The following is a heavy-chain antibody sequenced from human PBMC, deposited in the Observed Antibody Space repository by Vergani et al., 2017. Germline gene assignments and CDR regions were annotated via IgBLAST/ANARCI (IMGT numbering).Heavy chain of an antibody. J-gene: IGHJ4*02. CDR3: ARTSTGYYYGSGSSDFDY. D-gene: IGHD3-10*01. Sequence: EVQLVESGGGLVQPGGSLKLSCAASGFRFSGSAMHWVRQASGKGLEWVGRISSKANNYATVYAASVKGRFTISRDDSQNTAYLQMNSLKTEDTAVYYCARTSTGYYYGSGSSDFDYWGQGTLVTVSS. V-gene: IGHV3-73*01. CDR2: ISSKANNYAT. CDR1: GFRFSGSA.